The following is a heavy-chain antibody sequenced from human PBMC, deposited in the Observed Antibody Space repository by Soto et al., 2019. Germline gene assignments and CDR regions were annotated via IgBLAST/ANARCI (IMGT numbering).Heavy chain of an antibody. CDR1: GYTFTNYG. D-gene: IGHD3-16*02. CDR3: AREEYRQVDH. V-gene: IGHV1-18*04. CDR2: ISTNSGHT. J-gene: IGHJ5*02. Sequence: QVQLVQSGTEVKKPGASVKVSCKASGYTFTNYGITWVRQAPGQGLEWMGWISTNSGHTDYAQKFRGRVTMTTDRPTTTAYMDLRSLRSADTAVYYCAREEYRQVDHWGQGTLVTVSS.